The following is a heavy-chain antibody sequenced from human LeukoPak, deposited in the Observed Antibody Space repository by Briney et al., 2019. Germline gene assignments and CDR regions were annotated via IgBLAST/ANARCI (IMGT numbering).Heavy chain of an antibody. J-gene: IGHJ4*02. CDR3: ARGPYYDILTGWWKGTSFDY. Sequence: VASVKVSCKASGFTFTSSAMQWVRQARGQRLEWIGWIVVGSGNTNYAQKFQERVTITRDMSTSTAYMELSSLRSDDTAVYYCARGPYYDILTGWWKGTSFDYWGQGTLVTVSS. CDR2: IVVGSGNT. D-gene: IGHD3-9*01. CDR1: GFTFTSSA. V-gene: IGHV1-58*02.